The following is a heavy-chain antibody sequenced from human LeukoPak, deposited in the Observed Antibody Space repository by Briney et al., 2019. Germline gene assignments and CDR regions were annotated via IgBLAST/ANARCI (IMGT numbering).Heavy chain of an antibody. J-gene: IGHJ4*02. V-gene: IGHV1-69*01. D-gene: IGHD2-15*01. CDR3: ASRLGYCSGGSCYLPPDY. Sequence: SVKVSCKASGGTFSSYAISWVRQAPGQGLEWMGGIIPIFGTANYAQKFQGRVTITADESTSTAYMGLSSLRSEDTAVYYCASRLGYCSGGSCYLPPDYWGQGTLVTVSS. CDR2: IIPIFGTA. CDR1: GGTFSSYA.